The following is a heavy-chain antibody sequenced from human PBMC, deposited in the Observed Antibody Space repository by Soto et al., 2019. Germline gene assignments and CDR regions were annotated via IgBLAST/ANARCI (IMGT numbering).Heavy chain of an antibody. D-gene: IGHD5-12*01. CDR1: GGSISSYY. Sequence: SETLSLTCTVSGGSISSYYWSWIRQPPGKGLKWIGYIYYSGSTNYNPSLKSRVTISVDTSKNQFSLKLSSVTAADTAVYYCARDSNGGYDYSFDYWGQGTLVTVSS. CDR2: IYYSGST. V-gene: IGHV4-59*12. CDR3: ARDSNGGYDYSFDY. J-gene: IGHJ4*02.